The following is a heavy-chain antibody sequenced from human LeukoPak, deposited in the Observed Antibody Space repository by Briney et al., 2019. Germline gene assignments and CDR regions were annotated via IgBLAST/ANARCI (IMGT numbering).Heavy chain of an antibody. V-gene: IGHV4-59*08. CDR1: GGSISSYY. CDR2: IYYTAST. CDR3: ARGVNYGDYDGYFDY. J-gene: IGHJ4*02. Sequence: SETLSLTCTVSGGSISSYYWSWVRQPPGKGLEWIGYIYYTASTNYNPSLRSRVTISVDTSKNQFSLKLTSVTAADTAVYYCARGVNYGDYDGYFDYRGQGTLVTVSS. D-gene: IGHD4-17*01.